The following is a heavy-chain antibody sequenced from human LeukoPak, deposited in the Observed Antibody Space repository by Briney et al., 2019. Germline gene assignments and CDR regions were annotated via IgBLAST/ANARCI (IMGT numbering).Heavy chain of an antibody. D-gene: IGHD5-12*01. J-gene: IGHJ4*02. CDR1: AFTFSSYA. CDR3: TTGGEIVEHADYFDY. Sequence: SGGSLRLSCAASAFTFSSYAMSWVRQAPGKGLEWVSAISGSGGSTFYADSVKGRFTISRDNSKNTLYLQMNSLRAEDTAVYYCTTGGEIVEHADYFDYWGQGTLVTVSS. V-gene: IGHV3-23*01. CDR2: ISGSGGST.